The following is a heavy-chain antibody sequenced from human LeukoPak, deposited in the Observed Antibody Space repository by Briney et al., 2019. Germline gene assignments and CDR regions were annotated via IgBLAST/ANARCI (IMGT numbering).Heavy chain of an antibody. Sequence: SETLSLTCIVSGGSISSSNYYWGWIRQSPGKGLEWIGSIYSRGSTYYNPSLKSRVTISVDKSKNQFSLKLSSVTAADTAVYYCARAAVAARWFDPWGQGTLVTVSS. D-gene: IGHD6-19*01. J-gene: IGHJ5*02. CDR3: ARAAVAARWFDP. CDR1: GGSISSSNYY. V-gene: IGHV4-39*07. CDR2: IYSRGST.